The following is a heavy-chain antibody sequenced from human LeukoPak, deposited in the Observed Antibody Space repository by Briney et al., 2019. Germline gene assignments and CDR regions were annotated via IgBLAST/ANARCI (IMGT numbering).Heavy chain of an antibody. CDR3: ARLDYYDSSGYLDY. J-gene: IGHJ4*02. CDR2: IYYSGST. V-gene: IGHV4-59*01. CDR1: GGSISSYY. D-gene: IGHD3-22*01. Sequence: SEALSLTCTVSGGSISSYYWSWIRQPPGKGLEWIGYIYYSGSTNYNPSLKSRVTISVDTSKNQFSLKLSSVTAADTAVYYCARLDYYDSSGYLDYWGQGTLVTVSS.